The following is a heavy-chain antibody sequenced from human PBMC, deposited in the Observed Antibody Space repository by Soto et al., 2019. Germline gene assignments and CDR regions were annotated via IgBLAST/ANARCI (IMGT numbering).Heavy chain of an antibody. CDR2: RYYSGTT. CDR1: GVSITSGSYY. CDR3: ARGGYDTSGQTFIGWGPDC. J-gene: IGHJ4*02. Sequence: HVQLQESGPGPVTPSQTLSLSCTVSGVSITSGSYYWTWLRQSPGKALEWIGYRYYSGTTYYNPSLNSRASIAVDTSKNQFFLKLTSVTAADTAVYFCARGGYDTSGQTFIGWGPDCWGQGTLVTVSS. D-gene: IGHD3-22*01. V-gene: IGHV4-30-4*01.